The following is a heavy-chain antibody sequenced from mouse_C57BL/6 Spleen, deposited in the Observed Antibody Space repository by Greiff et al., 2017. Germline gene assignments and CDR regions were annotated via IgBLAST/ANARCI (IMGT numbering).Heavy chain of an antibody. D-gene: IGHD4-1*01. CDR3: ARSNWPYYLDY. J-gene: IGHJ2*01. CDR1: GFTFTDYY. V-gene: IGHV7-3*01. Sequence: EVKLLESGGGLVQPGGSLSLSCAASGFTFTDYYMSWVRQPPGKALEWLGFIRNKANGYTTEYSASVKGRFTISRDNSQSILYLQMNTLRAEDSATYYCARSNWPYYLDYWGQGTTLTVSS. CDR2: IRNKANGYTT.